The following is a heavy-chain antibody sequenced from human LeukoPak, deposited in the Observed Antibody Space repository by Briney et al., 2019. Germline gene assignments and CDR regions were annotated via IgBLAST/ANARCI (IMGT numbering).Heavy chain of an antibody. CDR1: GFTFSSYS. D-gene: IGHD3-10*01. V-gene: IGHV3-21*01. CDR2: ISSSSSYI. J-gene: IGHJ4*02. Sequence: GGSLRLSCAASGFTFSSYSMNWVRQAPGKELEWVSSISSSSSYIYYADSVKGRFTISRDNAKNSLYLQMNSLRAEDTAVYYCARSNGAGRMAPGYWGQGTLVTVSS. CDR3: ARSNGAGRMAPGY.